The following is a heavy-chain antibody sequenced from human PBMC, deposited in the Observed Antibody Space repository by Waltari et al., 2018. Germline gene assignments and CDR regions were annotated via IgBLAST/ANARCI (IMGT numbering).Heavy chain of an antibody. Sequence: QVQLQESGPGLVKPSAPLSLTCTASGDSMNNYYWTWIRQAPGKGLEWIGYIYYSGSTNYNPSLESRVTISIKPSKNQFALKLSSVTAADTAVYYCAGSGGNGDYDRWGQGTQVTVSS. D-gene: IGHD4-17*01. CDR1: GDSMNNYY. CDR3: AGSGGNGDYDR. V-gene: IGHV4-59*01. CDR2: IYYSGST. J-gene: IGHJ5*02.